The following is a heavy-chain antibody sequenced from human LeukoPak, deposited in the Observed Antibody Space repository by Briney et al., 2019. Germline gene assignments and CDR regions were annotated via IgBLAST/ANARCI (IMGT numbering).Heavy chain of an antibody. CDR1: GYTFTGYY. J-gene: IGHJ4*02. CDR3: ARDNSSSWSTNDY. V-gene: IGHV1-2*02. Sequence: GASVTVSCKASGYTFTGYYMHWVRQAPGQGLEWMGWINPNSGGTNYAQKFQGRVTMTRDTSISTAYMELSRLRSDDTAVYYCARDNSSSWSTNDYWGQGTLVTVSS. CDR2: INPNSGGT. D-gene: IGHD6-13*01.